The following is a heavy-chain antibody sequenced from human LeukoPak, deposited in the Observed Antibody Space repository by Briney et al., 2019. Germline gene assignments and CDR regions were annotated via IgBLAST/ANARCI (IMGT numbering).Heavy chain of an antibody. Sequence: GGSLRLSCAASGLTLASYPMSWVRQAPGKGLEWLAALNSGGGDETYYADSVKGRFTISRDNSKNTLYLQMNSLRAEDTALYYCATDSRWPNDAFDISGPGTMVTVSS. J-gene: IGHJ3*02. CDR3: ATDSRWPNDAFDI. CDR1: GLTLASYP. CDR2: LNSGGGDET. D-gene: IGHD6-13*01. V-gene: IGHV3-23*01.